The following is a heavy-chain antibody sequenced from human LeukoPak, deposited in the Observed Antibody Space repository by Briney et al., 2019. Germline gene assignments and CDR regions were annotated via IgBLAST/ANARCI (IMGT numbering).Heavy chain of an antibody. V-gene: IGHV1-18*01. J-gene: IGHJ4*02. CDR1: GYTFTSYG. CDR3: ARDERDSCGGDCYYFDY. CDR2: ISPYNGNT. Sequence: GASVKVSCKASGYTFTSYGISWVRQAPGQGPEWMGWISPYNGNTNSAQKLQGRVTMTTDTSTSTAYMELRSLRSDDTAVYYCARDERDSCGGDCYYFDYWGQGTLVTVSS. D-gene: IGHD2-21*02.